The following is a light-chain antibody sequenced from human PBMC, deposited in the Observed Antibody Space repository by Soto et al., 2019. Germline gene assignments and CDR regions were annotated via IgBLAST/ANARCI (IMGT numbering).Light chain of an antibody. J-gene: IGKJ5*01. V-gene: IGKV1-9*01. CDR3: QQRNSYPIT. CDR2: AAS. CDR1: QAISSY. Sequence: DIQLTQAPSFLSASAGDRVSITCRDSQAISSYLAWYQQEPGRAPKLLIYAASTLQSGVPSRFSGSGSGTEFTLTISSLQPEDFATYYCQQRNSYPITFGQGTRLEIK.